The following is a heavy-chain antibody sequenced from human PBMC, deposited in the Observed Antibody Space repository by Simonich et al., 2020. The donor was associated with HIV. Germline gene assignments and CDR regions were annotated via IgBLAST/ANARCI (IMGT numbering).Heavy chain of an antibody. CDR1: GYSFTGFY. CDR3: VSGMMGFDY. Sequence: QVQLVQSGAEVKKPGASVKVSCKASGYSFTGFYMHWVGQAPGQGLEWLGRNNPNIGGTDYAQNFQGRVTLTSDTSISTAYMELSGLRSDDTAVYYCVSGMMGFDYWGQGTLVTVSS. D-gene: IGHD3-16*01. CDR2: NNPNIGGT. J-gene: IGHJ4*02. V-gene: IGHV1-2*06.